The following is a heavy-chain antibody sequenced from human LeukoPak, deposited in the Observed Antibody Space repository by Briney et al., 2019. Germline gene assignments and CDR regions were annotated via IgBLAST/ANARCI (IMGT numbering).Heavy chain of an antibody. J-gene: IGHJ4*02. Sequence: GGSLRLSCADSGFTLSIYAITWVPHAPEEGLEWGSAITGSGGNTCYTQPVKGRFTIFRNNAKNTLHLQMNSLRAEDTAVYYCVRDWGYDSSDYWQKYFVSWGQGTLVTVSS. D-gene: IGHD3-22*01. V-gene: IGHV3-23*01. CDR3: VRDWGYDSSDYWQKYFVS. CDR2: ITGSGGNT. CDR1: GFTLSIYA.